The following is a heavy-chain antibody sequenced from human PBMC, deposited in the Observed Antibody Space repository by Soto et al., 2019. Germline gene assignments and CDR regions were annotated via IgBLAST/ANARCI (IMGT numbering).Heavy chain of an antibody. CDR1: GYTFTGYY. J-gene: IGHJ6*02. CDR2: INPNSGGT. V-gene: IGHV1-2*04. D-gene: IGHD1-7*01. CDR3: AREVVEAGTTSQLYYYYGMDV. Sequence: ASVKVSCKASGYTFTGYYMHWVRQAPGQGLEWMGWINPNSGGTNYAQKFQGWVTMTRDTSISTAYMELSRLRSDDTAVYYCAREVVEAGTTSQLYYYYGMDVWGQGTTVTVSS.